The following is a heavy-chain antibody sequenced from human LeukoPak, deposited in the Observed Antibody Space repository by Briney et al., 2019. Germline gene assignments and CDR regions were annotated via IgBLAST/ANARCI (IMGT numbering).Heavy chain of an antibody. Sequence: GGSLRLSCAASGFTFSSYSMSWIRQAPGKGLEWVSYISSSSSYTNYADSVKGRFTISRDNAKNSLYLQMTSLRDEDTAVYYCARDGCSSASCSDYWGQGTLVTVSS. D-gene: IGHD2-2*01. CDR1: GFTFSSYS. J-gene: IGHJ4*02. V-gene: IGHV3-21*05. CDR2: ISSSSSYT. CDR3: ARDGCSSASCSDY.